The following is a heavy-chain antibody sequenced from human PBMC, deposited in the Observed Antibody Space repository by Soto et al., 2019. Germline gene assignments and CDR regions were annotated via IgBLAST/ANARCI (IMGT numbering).Heavy chain of an antibody. D-gene: IGHD2-2*01. CDR2: ISAHNGNT. J-gene: IGHJ4*02. Sequence: QVHLVQSGAEVKKPGASVKVSCQGSGYAFTTYGITWVRQAPGQGLEWMGWISAHNGNTNYAQKLQGRGTGTRDTSTNTAYMELRSLRYDDPAVYYCARGKYGDYWGQGALVTVSS. V-gene: IGHV1-18*01. CDR3: ARGKYGDY. CDR1: GYAFTTYG.